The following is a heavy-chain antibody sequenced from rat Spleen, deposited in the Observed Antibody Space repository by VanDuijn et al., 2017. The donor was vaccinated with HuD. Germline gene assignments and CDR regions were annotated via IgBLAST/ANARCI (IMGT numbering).Heavy chain of an antibody. CDR3: ARNTYYGYNYVGDD. V-gene: IGHV4-2*01. D-gene: IGHD1-9*01. CDR1: GFNFNDYW. CDR2: INKDSSIV. Sequence: EVKLVESGGGLVQPGRSLKLSCAASGFNFNDYWMGWVRQAPGKGLEWIGEINKDSSIVKFTPSLKGKFTISRDNAQNTLYLQMSKPGSEDKAIYYCARNTYYGYNYVGDDWGQGVMVTVSS. J-gene: IGHJ2*01.